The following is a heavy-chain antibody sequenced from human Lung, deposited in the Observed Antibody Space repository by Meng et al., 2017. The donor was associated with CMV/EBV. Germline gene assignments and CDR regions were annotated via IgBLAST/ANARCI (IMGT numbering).Heavy chain of an antibody. V-gene: IGHV3-11*01. J-gene: IGHJ4*02. CDR1: GFTFGDYY. D-gene: IGHD4-17*01. CDR3: ARGPFYGFDY. CDR2: IKSGGIDT. Sequence: SXKISCAASGFTFGDYYMSWIRQAPGKGLEWLSYIKSGGIDTFYADSLKGRFTISRDNAKNLLYLQMKSLTAEDTAVYYCARGPFYGFDYWGQGTRVTVSS.